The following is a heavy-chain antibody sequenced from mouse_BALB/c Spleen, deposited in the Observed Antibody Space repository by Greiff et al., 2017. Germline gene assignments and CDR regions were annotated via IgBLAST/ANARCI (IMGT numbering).Heavy chain of an antibody. CDR1: GFTFSSFG. V-gene: IGHV5-17*02. D-gene: IGHD2-14*01. CDR3: ARPYRTTGCFDY. CDR2: ISSGSSTI. Sequence: EVKLMESGGGLVQPGGSRKLSCAASGFTFSSFGMHWVRQAPEKGLEWVAYISSGSSTIYYADTVKGRFTISRDNPKNTLFLQMTSLRSEDTAMYYCARPYRTTGCFDYWGQGTTLTVSS. J-gene: IGHJ2*01.